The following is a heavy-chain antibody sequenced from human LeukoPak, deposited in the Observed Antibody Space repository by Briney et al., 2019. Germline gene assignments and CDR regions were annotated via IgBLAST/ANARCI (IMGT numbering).Heavy chain of an antibody. CDR3: AKDIGAIAAAGGVA. CDR2: ISGSGGST. CDR1: GFTFSSYA. V-gene: IGHV3-23*01. Sequence: PGGSLRLSCAASGFTFSSYAMSWVRQAPGKGLEWVSAISGSGGSTYYADSVKGRFTISRDNSKNSLYLQMNSLRAEDTALYYCAKDIGAIAAAGGVAWGQGTLVTVSS. D-gene: IGHD6-13*01. J-gene: IGHJ5*02.